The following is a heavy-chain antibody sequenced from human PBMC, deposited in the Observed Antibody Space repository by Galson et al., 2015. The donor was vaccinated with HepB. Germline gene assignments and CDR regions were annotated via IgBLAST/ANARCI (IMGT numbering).Heavy chain of an antibody. D-gene: IGHD3-3*01. V-gene: IGHV4-34*01. Sequence: LSLTCAVSGRSFSNYYWTWIRQPPGKGLEWIGEINHSGSTDYNPSLKSRVTMSVDTSKKQVSLKLTSVTAADTAVYYCASYPFWSLRPYFFAMDVWGQGTTVTVSS. CDR2: INHSGST. CDR1: GRSFSNYY. CDR3: ASYPFWSLRPYFFAMDV. J-gene: IGHJ6*02.